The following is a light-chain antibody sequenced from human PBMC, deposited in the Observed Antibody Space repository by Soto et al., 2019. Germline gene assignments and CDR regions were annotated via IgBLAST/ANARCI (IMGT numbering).Light chain of an antibody. CDR2: DVS. J-gene: IGLJ1*01. CDR1: SSDVGGYNY. Sequence: QCLLTQPRSGSGSPGQSVTISCTGTSSDVGGYNYVSWYQQHPGKAPKLMIYDVSKRPSGVPDRFSGSKSGNTASLTISGLQAEDEADYYCCSYAGSYTYVFGTGTKVTVL. CDR3: CSYAGSYTYV. V-gene: IGLV2-11*01.